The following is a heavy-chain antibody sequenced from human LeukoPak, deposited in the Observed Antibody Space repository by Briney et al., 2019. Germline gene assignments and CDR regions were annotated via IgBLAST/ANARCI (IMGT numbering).Heavy chain of an antibody. CDR3: ESRKSGAFDF. CDR1: GVTFSNNA. Sequence: PAESLTLSCAASGVTFSNNALHWVRHAPAKQLEWVALITADGSNKYYTASVKGRLTISRDKSKNPFYLQMDCLTAADTAVYYCESRKSGAFDFWGQGTMVIVS. CDR2: ITADGSNK. V-gene: IGHV3-30-3*01. J-gene: IGHJ3*01.